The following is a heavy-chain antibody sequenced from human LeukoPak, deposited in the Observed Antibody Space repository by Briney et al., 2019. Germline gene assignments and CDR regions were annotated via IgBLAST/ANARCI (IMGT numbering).Heavy chain of an antibody. D-gene: IGHD1-26*01. V-gene: IGHV1-8*01. CDR2: MNPNSGNT. Sequence: ASVKVSCKASRYTFTSYDINWVRQATGQGLEWMGWMNPNSGNTGYAQKFQGRVTMTRNTSISTAYMELSSLRSEDTAVYYCARSPVGHYGWLDPWGQGTLVTVSS. CDR1: RYTFTSYD. CDR3: ARSPVGHYGWLDP. J-gene: IGHJ5*02.